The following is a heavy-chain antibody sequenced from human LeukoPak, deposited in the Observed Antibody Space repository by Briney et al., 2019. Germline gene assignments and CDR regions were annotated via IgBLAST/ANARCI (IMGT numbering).Heavy chain of an antibody. CDR2: IWYDGSYK. J-gene: IGHJ4*02. D-gene: IGHD2-2*01. Sequence: GGSLRLSCAASGFTFSNYGMHWVRQAPGKGLEWVALIWYDGSYKFYSDSVKGRFTISRDNSKNTLYLQMNSLRAEDTAVYYCARDPTARVAVPDYWGQGTLVTVSS. CDR3: ARDPTARVAVPDY. CDR1: GFTFSNYG. V-gene: IGHV3-33*01.